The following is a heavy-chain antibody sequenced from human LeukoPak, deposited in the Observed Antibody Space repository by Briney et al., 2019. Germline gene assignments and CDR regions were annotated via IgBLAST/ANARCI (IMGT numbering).Heavy chain of an antibody. V-gene: IGHV3-30-3*01. Sequence: PGRSLRLSCAASGFTFSSYAMHWVRQAPGKGLEWVAVISYDGSNKYYADSVKGRFTISRDNSKNTLYLQMNSLRAEDTAVYYCAKGTLQPDYGSGRSPPTDYWGQGTLVTVSS. J-gene: IGHJ4*02. CDR1: GFTFSSYA. CDR3: AKGTLQPDYGSGRSPPTDY. CDR2: ISYDGSNK. D-gene: IGHD3-10*01.